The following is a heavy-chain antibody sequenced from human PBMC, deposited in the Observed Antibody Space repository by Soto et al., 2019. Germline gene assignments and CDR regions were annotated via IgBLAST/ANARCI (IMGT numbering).Heavy chain of an antibody. D-gene: IGHD6-6*01. V-gene: IGHV4-4*07. Sequence: SETLSLTCTVSGGSISSYYWSWIRQPAGKGLEWIGRIYTSGSTNYNPSLKSRVTMSVDTSKNQFSLKLSSVTAADTAVYYCARVRIAAPPDAGWFDPWGQGTLVTVSS. CDR1: GGSISSYY. J-gene: IGHJ5*02. CDR3: ARVRIAAPPDAGWFDP. CDR2: IYTSGST.